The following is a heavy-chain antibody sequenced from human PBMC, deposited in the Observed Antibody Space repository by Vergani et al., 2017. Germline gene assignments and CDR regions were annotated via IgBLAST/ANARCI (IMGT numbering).Heavy chain of an antibody. D-gene: IGHD6-13*01. J-gene: IGHJ5*02. CDR3: ARRGSSWYWFDP. Sequence: QVQLVQSGAEVKKPGASVKVSCKASGYTFTGYYMHWVRQAPGQGLEWMGWINPNSGGTNYAQKFQGRVTMTRDTSISTAYLQWSSLKASDTAMYYCARRGSSWYWFDPWGQGTLVTVSS. CDR1: GYTFTGYY. CDR2: INPNSGGT. V-gene: IGHV1-2*02.